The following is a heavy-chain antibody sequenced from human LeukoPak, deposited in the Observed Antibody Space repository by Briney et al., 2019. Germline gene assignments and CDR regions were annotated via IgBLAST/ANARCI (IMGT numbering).Heavy chain of an antibody. J-gene: IGHJ4*02. Sequence: ASVKVSCKASGGTFSSYAISWVRQAPGQGLEWMGGIIPIFGTANYAQKFQGRVTITADESTSTAYMELSSLRSEDTAVYYCARAAEPYCSGGSCSFTEDCWGQGTLVTVSS. CDR1: GGTFSSYA. CDR2: IIPIFGTA. D-gene: IGHD2-15*01. CDR3: ARAAEPYCSGGSCSFTEDC. V-gene: IGHV1-69*13.